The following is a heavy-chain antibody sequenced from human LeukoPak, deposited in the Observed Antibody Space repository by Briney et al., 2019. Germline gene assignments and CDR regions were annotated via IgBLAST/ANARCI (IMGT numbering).Heavy chain of an antibody. Sequence: GGTLRLSCAASGFTFSSYGMSWVRQAPGKGLEWVSAISGSGGSTYYADSVKGRFTISRDNSKNTLYLQMNSLRAEDTAVYYCAKAAVGATHLCDYWGQGTLVTVSS. J-gene: IGHJ4*02. CDR2: ISGSGGST. D-gene: IGHD1-26*01. V-gene: IGHV3-23*01. CDR1: GFTFSSYG. CDR3: AKAAVGATHLCDY.